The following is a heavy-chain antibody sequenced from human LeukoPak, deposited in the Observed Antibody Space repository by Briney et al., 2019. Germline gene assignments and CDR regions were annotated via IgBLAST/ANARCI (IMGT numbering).Heavy chain of an antibody. CDR2: MSGSGATT. D-gene: IGHD3-22*01. CDR3: AKSVSLIVVAGGYFDY. J-gene: IGHJ4*02. Sequence: GGSLRLSCVASGFTFNNYAMGWVRQAPGKGLDWVSGMSGSGATTSYADSVKGRFTISRDNSENTVYLQMNSLRAEDTALYYCAKSVSLIVVAGGYFDYWGQGTLVTVSS. CDR1: GFTFNNYA. V-gene: IGHV3-23*01.